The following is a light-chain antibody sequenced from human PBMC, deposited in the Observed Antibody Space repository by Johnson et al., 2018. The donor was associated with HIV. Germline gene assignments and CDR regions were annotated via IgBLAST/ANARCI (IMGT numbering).Light chain of an antibody. CDR2: DNN. CDR1: SSNIGNNY. Sequence: QSVLSQPPSVSAAPGQKVTISCSGCSSNIGNNYVSWYQQLPGTAPKLLIYDNNKRPSGIPDRFPGSKSRTSAALGTTALQTRGEADYYCGTWYSSMSAGGFVYGTGTKGTVL. J-gene: IGLJ1*01. CDR3: GTWYSSMSAGGFV. V-gene: IGLV1-51*01.